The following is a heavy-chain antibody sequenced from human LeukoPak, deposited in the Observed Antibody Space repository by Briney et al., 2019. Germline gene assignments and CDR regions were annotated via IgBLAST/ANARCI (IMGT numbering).Heavy chain of an antibody. D-gene: IGHD6-6*01. V-gene: IGHV1-69*01. J-gene: IGHJ6*02. CDR2: IIPIFGTA. CDR1: GGTSSSYA. CDR3: ARDHSSSSSPMDV. Sequence: ASVKVSCKASGGTSSSYAISWVRQAPGQGLEWMGGIIPIFGTANYAQKFQGRVTITADESTSTAYMELSSLRSEDTAVYYCARDHSSSSSPMDVWGQGTTVTVSS.